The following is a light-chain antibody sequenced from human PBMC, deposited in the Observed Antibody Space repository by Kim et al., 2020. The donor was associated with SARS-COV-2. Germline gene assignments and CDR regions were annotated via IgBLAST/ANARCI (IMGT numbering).Light chain of an antibody. CDR3: NSRDSSGNFVV. Sequence: LGQTVRITCQGDSLRSYYASWYQQKPGQAPVLVIFGKNNRPSGIPDLFSGSSSGNTASLTITGAQAEDEADYYCNSRDSSGNFVVFGGGTQLTVL. CDR1: SLRSYY. J-gene: IGLJ2*01. V-gene: IGLV3-19*01. CDR2: GKN.